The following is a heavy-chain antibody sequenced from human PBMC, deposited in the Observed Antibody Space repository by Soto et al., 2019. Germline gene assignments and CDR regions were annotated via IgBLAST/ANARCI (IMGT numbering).Heavy chain of an antibody. D-gene: IGHD6-13*01. CDR2: ISYDGSNK. J-gene: IGHJ4*02. CDR3: AKDLVDHSSSSWEIDY. CDR1: GFTFSSYG. V-gene: IGHV3-30*18. Sequence: GGSLRLSCAASGFTFSSYGMHWVRQAPGKGLEWVAVISYDGSNKYYADSVKGRFTISRDNSKNTLYLQMNSLRAEDTAVYYCAKDLVDHSSSSWEIDYWGQGTLVTVSS.